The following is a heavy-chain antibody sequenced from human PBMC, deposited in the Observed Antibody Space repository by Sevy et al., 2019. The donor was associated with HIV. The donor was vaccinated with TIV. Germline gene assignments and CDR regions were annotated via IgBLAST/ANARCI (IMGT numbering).Heavy chain of an antibody. Sequence: ASVKVSCKASGYNFNTYGITWVRQAPGQGLEWVGWIGVNNGKTNYAARLQARISMTADTSTSTVYMELRILTSDDTAMYFCARDSYYYDMHSSYRPPDYWGQGTLVTVSS. D-gene: IGHD3-22*01. CDR1: GYNFNTYG. J-gene: IGHJ4*02. CDR2: IGVNNGKT. CDR3: ARDSYYYDMHSSYRPPDY. V-gene: IGHV1-18*01.